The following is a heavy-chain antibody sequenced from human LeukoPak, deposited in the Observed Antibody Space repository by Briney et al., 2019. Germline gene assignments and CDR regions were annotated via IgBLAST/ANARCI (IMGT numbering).Heavy chain of an antibody. V-gene: IGHV4-4*02. CDR3: ARRGWAYYYYYMDV. CDR1: GGSISSSNW. Sequence: SGTLSLTCAVSGGSISSSNWWSWVRQPPGKGLEWIGEIYHSGSTNYNPSLKSRVTISVDKSKNQFSLKLSSVTAADTAVYYCARRGWAYYYYYMDVWGKGTTVTVSS. D-gene: IGHD3-10*01. J-gene: IGHJ6*03. CDR2: IYHSGST.